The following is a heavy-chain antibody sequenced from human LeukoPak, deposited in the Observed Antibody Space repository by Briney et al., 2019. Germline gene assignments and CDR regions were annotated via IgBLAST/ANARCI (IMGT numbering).Heavy chain of an antibody. J-gene: IGHJ2*01. CDR1: SGSISSGSYY. CDR2: IYTSGST. CDR3: ACLYGSGDTSDWYFDL. V-gene: IGHV4-61*02. D-gene: IGHD3-10*01. Sequence: TSETLSLTCTVSSGSISSGSYYWSWIRQPAGRGLEWIGRIYTSGSTNYNPSLKSRVTISVDTSKNQFSLKLSSVTAAATAVYYYACLYGSGDTSDWYFDLWGRGTLVTVSS.